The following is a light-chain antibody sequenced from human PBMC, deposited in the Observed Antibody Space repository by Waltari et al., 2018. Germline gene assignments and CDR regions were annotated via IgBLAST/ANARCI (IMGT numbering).Light chain of an antibody. CDR3: QQRSDWPRT. Sequence: EIVLTQSPATLSLSPGDRATLSCRASQGVSSYLAWYQQRPGQAPRLLIYSAANRATGIPARFMGSGSRTDFTLTISSLEPEEFAVYYCQQRSDWPRTFGQGTKVEIK. CDR2: SAA. CDR1: QGVSSY. J-gene: IGKJ1*01. V-gene: IGKV3-11*01.